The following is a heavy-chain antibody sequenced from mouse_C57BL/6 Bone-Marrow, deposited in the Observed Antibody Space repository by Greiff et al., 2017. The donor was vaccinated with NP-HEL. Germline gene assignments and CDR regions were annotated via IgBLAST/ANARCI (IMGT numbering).Heavy chain of an antibody. Sequence: EVKLMESGGGLVKPGGSLKLSCAASGFTFSDYGMHWVRQAPEKGLEWVAYISSGSSTIYYADTVKGRFTISRDNAKNTLFLQMTSLRSEDTAMYYCAREPIYYDYDGWGQGTTLTVSS. CDR1: GFTFSDYG. D-gene: IGHD2-4*01. CDR2: ISSGSSTI. J-gene: IGHJ2*01. V-gene: IGHV5-17*01. CDR3: AREPIYYDYDG.